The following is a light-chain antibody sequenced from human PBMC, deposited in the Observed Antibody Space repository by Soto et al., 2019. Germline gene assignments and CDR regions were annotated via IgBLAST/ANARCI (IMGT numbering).Light chain of an antibody. CDR2: GAS. V-gene: IGKV3-20*01. CDR1: HAIYRW. CDR3: QQYGNSPIT. J-gene: IGKJ5*01. Sequence: THSPSSLSASVGDRVTITCRASHAIYRWLAWYQQKPGQAPRLLIYGASSRATGIPDRFSGSGSGTDFTLTITRLEPEDFAVYYCQQYGNSPITFGQGTRLEIK.